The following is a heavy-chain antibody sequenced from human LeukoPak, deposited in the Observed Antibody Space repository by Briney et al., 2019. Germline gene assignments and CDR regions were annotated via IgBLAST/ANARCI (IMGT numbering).Heavy chain of an antibody. CDR3: ARAKSGWYYFDY. V-gene: IGHV4-30-2*01. J-gene: IGHJ4*02. D-gene: IGHD6-19*01. CDR1: GGSISSGGYS. Sequence: PSETLSLTCAVSGGSISSGGYSWSWIRQPPGKGLEWIGYIYHSGSTNYNPSLKSRVTISVDTSKTQFSLKLSSVTAADTAVYYCARAKSGWYYFDYWGQGTLVTVSS. CDR2: IYHSGST.